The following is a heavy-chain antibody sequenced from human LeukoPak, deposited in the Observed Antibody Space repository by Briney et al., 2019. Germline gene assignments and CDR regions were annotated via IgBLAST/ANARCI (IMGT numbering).Heavy chain of an antibody. J-gene: IGHJ5*02. Sequence: GGSLRLSCAASGFTFNDYYMSWIRQAPGRGLEWLSYINIGGTNTHYADSVKGRFTISRDNAKKSLYLEMNNLRAEDTAVYYCATDGAGFGTWGQGVLVTVSS. V-gene: IGHV3-11*01. CDR2: INIGGTNT. CDR3: ATDGAGFGT. CDR1: GFTFNDYY.